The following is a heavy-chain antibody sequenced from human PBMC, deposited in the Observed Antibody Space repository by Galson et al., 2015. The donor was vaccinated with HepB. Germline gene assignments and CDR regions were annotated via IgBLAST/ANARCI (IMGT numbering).Heavy chain of an antibody. Sequence: SLRLSCAASGFTLSSYAMSWVRQAPGKGLEWVSVIYSGGSTYYADSVKGRFTISRDNSKNTLYLQMNSLRAEDTAVYYCARDAVGATISDYWGQGTLVTVSS. J-gene: IGHJ4*02. CDR2: IYSGGST. CDR3: ARDAVGATISDY. D-gene: IGHD1-26*01. V-gene: IGHV3-66*01. CDR1: GFTLSSYA.